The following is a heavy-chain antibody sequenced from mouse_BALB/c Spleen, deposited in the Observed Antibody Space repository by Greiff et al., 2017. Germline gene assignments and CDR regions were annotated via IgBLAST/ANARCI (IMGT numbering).Heavy chain of an antibody. J-gene: IGHJ1*01. CDR1: GDSITSGY. CDR2: ISYSGST. V-gene: IGHV3-8*02. Sequence: EVKLMESGPSLVKPSQTLSLTCSVTGDSITSGYWNWIRKFPGNKLEYMGYISYSGSTYYNPSLKSRISITRDTSKNQYYLQLNSVTTEDTATYYCARMETGTWYFDVWGAGTTVTVSS. CDR3: ARMETGTWYFDV. D-gene: IGHD4-1*01.